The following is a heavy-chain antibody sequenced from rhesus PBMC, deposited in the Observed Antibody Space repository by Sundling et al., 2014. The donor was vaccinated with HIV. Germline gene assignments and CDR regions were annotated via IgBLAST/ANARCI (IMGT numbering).Heavy chain of an antibody. CDR3: AREDYYSGSLNLRY. V-gene: IGHV4-80*01. CDR2: IYGNSAST. Sequence: QVQLQESGPGLVKPSETLSLACTVSGASISNYWWSWIRQSPGKGLEWIGSIYGNSASTYYNPSLKNRVTVSKDTSKTQFSLKLNSVTAADTAVYYCAREDYYSGSLNLRYWGQGVLVTVSS. D-gene: IGHD3-16*01. J-gene: IGHJ4*01. CDR1: GASISNYW.